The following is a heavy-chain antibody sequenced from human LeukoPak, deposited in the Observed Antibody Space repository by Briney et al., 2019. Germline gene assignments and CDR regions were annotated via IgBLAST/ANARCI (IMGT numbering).Heavy chain of an antibody. CDR3: ARDQSTIFGVASWYFDY. CDR2: INPNSGGT. CDR1: GYTFTGYY. J-gene: IGHJ4*02. D-gene: IGHD3-3*01. Sequence: ASVKVSCKASGYTFTGYYMHWVRQAPGQGLEWMGWINPNSGGTNYAQKFQGRVTMTRDTSISTAYMERSRLRSDDTAVYYCARDQSTIFGVASWYFDYWGQGTLVTVSS. V-gene: IGHV1-2*02.